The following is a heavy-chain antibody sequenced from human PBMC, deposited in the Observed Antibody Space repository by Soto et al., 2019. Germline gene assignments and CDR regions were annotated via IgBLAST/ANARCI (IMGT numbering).Heavy chain of an antibody. Sequence: QITLKESGPPLVKPTQTLTVTCTFSGFSLSTSGAGVGWIRQSPGKAPEWLALISWKDEKRYNPGLMSRLTITKDTSKNQVVLTMTDLDPVDTATYFCAHRYGGNYYRWYFDSWGQGTLVTVSS. CDR3: AHRYGGNYYRWYFDS. J-gene: IGHJ4*02. D-gene: IGHD1-26*01. V-gene: IGHV2-5*01. CDR2: ISWKDEK. CDR1: GFSLSTSGAG.